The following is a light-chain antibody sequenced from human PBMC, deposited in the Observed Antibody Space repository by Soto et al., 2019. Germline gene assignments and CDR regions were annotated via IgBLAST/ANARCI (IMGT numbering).Light chain of an antibody. Sequence: EIVLTQSPGTLSLSPGERATLSCRASQSVSSSYLAWCQQKPGQAPRLLIYGASSRATGIPDRFSGSGSGTDFTLTISRLEPEDFAVYYCQQYGSSLFTFGGGTKVEIK. CDR1: QSVSSSY. CDR3: QQYGSSLFT. V-gene: IGKV3-20*01. J-gene: IGKJ4*01. CDR2: GAS.